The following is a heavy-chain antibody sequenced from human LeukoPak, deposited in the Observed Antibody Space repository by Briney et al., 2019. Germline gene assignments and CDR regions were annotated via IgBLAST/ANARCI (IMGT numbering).Heavy chain of an antibody. CDR1: GGSISSSSYY. Sequence: SETLSLTCTVSGGSISSSSYYWGWIRQPPGKGLEWIGSIYYSGSTYYNPSLKSRVTISVDTSKNQFSLKLSSVTAADTAVYYCARGARQWLALKYYFDYWGQGTLVTVSS. V-gene: IGHV4-39*07. J-gene: IGHJ4*02. CDR3: ARGARQWLALKYYFDY. CDR2: IYYSGST. D-gene: IGHD6-19*01.